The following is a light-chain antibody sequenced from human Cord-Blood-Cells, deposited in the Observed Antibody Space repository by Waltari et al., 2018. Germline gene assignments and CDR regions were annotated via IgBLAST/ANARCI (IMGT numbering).Light chain of an antibody. CDR3: QQYNNWPRT. Sequence: EIVMTQSPATLSVSPGDRATLSCRASQSVSSNLAWYQQKPGQAPMLLSYGASTRATGIPARFSGSGSGTEFTLTISSLQSEDFAVYYCQQYNNWPRTFGQGTKVEIK. CDR2: GAS. J-gene: IGKJ1*01. CDR1: QSVSSN. V-gene: IGKV3-15*01.